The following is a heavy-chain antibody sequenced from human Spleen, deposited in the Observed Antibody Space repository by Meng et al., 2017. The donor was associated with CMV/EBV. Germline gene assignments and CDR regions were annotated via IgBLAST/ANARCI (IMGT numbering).Heavy chain of an antibody. Sequence: GESLKISCAASGFTFSSYAMHWVRQAPGKGLEWVAVVWYDGSNKYYVDSVKGRLTISRDNSKNTLYLQMNSLRAEDTAVYYCAKERVVGANGYYYGMDVWGQGTTVTVSS. D-gene: IGHD1-26*01. V-gene: IGHV3-33*06. CDR2: VWYDGSNK. CDR3: AKERVVGANGYYYGMDV. CDR1: GFTFSSYA. J-gene: IGHJ6*02.